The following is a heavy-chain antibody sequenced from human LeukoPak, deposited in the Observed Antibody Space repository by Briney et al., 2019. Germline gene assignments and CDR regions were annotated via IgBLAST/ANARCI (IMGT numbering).Heavy chain of an antibody. CDR1: GFIFYSYA. CDR3: TRGPGYDYVWGTYRADY. CDR2: ITSSGSST. D-gene: IGHD3-16*02. J-gene: IGHJ4*02. Sequence: PGGSLRLSCSASGFIFYSYAMHWVRQAPGRGLEYVAAITSSGSSTFHANSAKGRFTISRDNSKNTLYLQMGSLRPEDMAVYFCTRGPGYDYVWGTYRADYWGQGTLVTVSS. V-gene: IGHV3-64*01.